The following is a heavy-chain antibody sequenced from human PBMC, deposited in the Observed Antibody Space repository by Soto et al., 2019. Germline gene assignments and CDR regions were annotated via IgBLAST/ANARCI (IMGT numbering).Heavy chain of an antibody. V-gene: IGHV3-23*01. CDR1: GFTFSSYA. Sequence: WGSLRLSCAASGFTFSSYAMSWVRQAPGKGLEWVSAISGSGGSTYYADSVKGRFTISRDNSKNTLYLQMNSLRAEDTAVYYCAKRWETYCGGDCYSYFDYWGQGTLVTVSS. CDR3: AKRWETYCGGDCYSYFDY. D-gene: IGHD2-21*01. J-gene: IGHJ4*02. CDR2: ISGSGGST.